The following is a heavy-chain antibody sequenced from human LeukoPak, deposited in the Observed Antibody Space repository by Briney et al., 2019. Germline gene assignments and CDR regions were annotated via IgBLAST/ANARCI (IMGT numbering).Heavy chain of an antibody. Sequence: GGSLRLSCAASGFTFSSYAMHWVRQAPGKGLEWVAVISYDGSNKYYADSVKGRFTISRDNSKNTLYLQMNSLRAEDTAVYYCAKNGGGAATVRTWEAFDIWGQGTMVTVSS. D-gene: IGHD4-17*01. J-gene: IGHJ3*02. V-gene: IGHV3-30-3*02. CDR2: ISYDGSNK. CDR3: AKNGGGAATVRTWEAFDI. CDR1: GFTFSSYA.